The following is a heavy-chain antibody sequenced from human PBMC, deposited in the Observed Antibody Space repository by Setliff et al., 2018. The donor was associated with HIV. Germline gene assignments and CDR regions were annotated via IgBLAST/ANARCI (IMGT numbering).Heavy chain of an antibody. D-gene: IGHD1-26*01. CDR2: IKEDGSDE. Sequence: PGGSLRLSCAASGFTFSSYWMAWVRQAPGKGLEWVATIKEDGSDEYFADSVKGRFTISRDNSKNTLYLQMNSLRAEDTAVYYCTTDLGGSYHGWNYWGQGTLVTVSS. J-gene: IGHJ4*02. CDR3: TTDLGGSYHGWNY. CDR1: GFTFSSYW. V-gene: IGHV3-7*03.